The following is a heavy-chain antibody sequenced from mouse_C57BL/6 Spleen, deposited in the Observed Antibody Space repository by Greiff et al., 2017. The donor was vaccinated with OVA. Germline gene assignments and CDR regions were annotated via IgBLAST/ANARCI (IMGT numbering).Heavy chain of an antibody. Sequence: VQLQQPGTELVKPGASVKLSCKASGYTFTSYWMHWVKQRPGQGLEWIGNINPSNGGTNYNEKFKSKATLTVDKASSPAYMQLSSLTSEDSAVYYCARSMITPYWYFDVWGTGTTVTVSS. CDR2: INPSNGGT. D-gene: IGHD2-4*01. CDR3: ARSMITPYWYFDV. V-gene: IGHV1-53*01. J-gene: IGHJ1*03. CDR1: GYTFTSYW.